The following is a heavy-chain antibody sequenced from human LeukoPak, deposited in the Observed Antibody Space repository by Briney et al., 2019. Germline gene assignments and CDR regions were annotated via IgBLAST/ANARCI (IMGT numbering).Heavy chain of an antibody. CDR1: GFTFSNYN. D-gene: IGHD3-22*01. J-gene: IGHJ2*01. V-gene: IGHV3-33*05. CDR2: ISYDGSNK. Sequence: GGSLRLSCAASGFTFSNYNMDWVRQAPGKGLEWVAVISYDGSNKYYADSVKGRFTISRDNSKNTLYLQMNSLRAEDTAVYYCARDKVYYYDSSGYSYYWYFDLWGRGTLVTVSS. CDR3: ARDKVYYYDSSGYSYYWYFDL.